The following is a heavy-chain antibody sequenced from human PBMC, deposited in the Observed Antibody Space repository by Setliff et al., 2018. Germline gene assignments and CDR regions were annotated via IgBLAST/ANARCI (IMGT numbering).Heavy chain of an antibody. CDR3: ARGDYYDSSAYSPDTFDI. V-gene: IGHV4-34*01. D-gene: IGHD3-22*01. J-gene: IGHJ3*02. CDR2: INHSGSA. CDR1: GGSFSGHH. Sequence: PSETLSLTCAVYGGSFSGHHWCWIRQPPWKGLEWIGEINHSGSANYNPPLKSRVTISLDTSKNQFSLKLSSVTAADTAVYYCARGDYYDSSAYSPDTFDIWGQGTMVTVSS.